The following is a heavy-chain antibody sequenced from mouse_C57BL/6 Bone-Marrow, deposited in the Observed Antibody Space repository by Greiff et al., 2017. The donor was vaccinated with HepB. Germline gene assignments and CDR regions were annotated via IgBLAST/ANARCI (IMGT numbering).Heavy chain of an antibody. V-gene: IGHV1-85*01. CDR2: IYPRDGST. J-gene: IGHJ4*01. D-gene: IGHD1-1*01. CDR1: GYTFTSYD. CDR3: ARESTTVVADGAMDY. Sequence: QVQLKESGPELVKPGASVKLSCKASGYTFTSYDINWVKQRPGQGLEWIGWIYPRDGSTKYNEKCKGKATLTVDTSSSTAYMELHSLTSEDSAVYFCARESTTVVADGAMDYWGQGTSVTVSS.